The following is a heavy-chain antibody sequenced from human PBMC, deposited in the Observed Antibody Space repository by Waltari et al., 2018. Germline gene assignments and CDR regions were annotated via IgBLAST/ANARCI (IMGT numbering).Heavy chain of an antibody. V-gene: IGHV1-3*01. CDR1: GYTFTSYA. Sequence: QVQLVQSGAEVKKPGASVKVSCKASGYTFTSYAMHWVRQAPGQRLEWMGWINAGNGNTKYSQKFQGRVTITRDTSASTAYMELSSLRSEDTAVYYCATQYYDFWSGYYLWEYYGMDVWGQGTTVTVSS. CDR2: INAGNGNT. D-gene: IGHD3-3*01. J-gene: IGHJ6*02. CDR3: ATQYYDFWSGYYLWEYYGMDV.